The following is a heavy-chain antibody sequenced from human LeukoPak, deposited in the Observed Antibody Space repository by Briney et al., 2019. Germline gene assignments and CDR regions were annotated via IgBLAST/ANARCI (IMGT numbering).Heavy chain of an antibody. J-gene: IGHJ4*02. V-gene: IGHV4-39*01. Sequence: PSETLSLTCTVSGGSISSSSYYWGWIRQPPGKGLEWIGSIYYSGSTYYSPSLKSRVTISVDTSKNQFSLKLSSVTAADTAVYYCARNPLLTTIYDFWGQGTLITVSS. CDR2: IYYSGST. CDR3: ARNPLLTTIYDF. D-gene: IGHD3-3*01. CDR1: GGSISSSSYY.